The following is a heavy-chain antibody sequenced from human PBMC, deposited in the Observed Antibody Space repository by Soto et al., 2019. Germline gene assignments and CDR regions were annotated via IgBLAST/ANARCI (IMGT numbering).Heavy chain of an antibody. Sequence: QVQLVQSGAEVKKPGSSVKVSCKASGDTFSSYAISWVRQAPGQGLEWMGGIIPISDTTNYAQKFQGRVTITADESTSTAYMELSSLRPEHTAVYYCARSQGSSTSLEIYYYYYYGMDVWGQGTTVTVSS. CDR2: IIPISDTT. CDR1: GDTFSSYA. D-gene: IGHD2-2*01. J-gene: IGHJ6*02. CDR3: ARSQGSSTSLEIYYYYYYGMDV. V-gene: IGHV1-69*01.